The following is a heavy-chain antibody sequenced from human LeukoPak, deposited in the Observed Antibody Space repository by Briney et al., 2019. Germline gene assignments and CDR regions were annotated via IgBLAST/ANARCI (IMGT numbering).Heavy chain of an antibody. Sequence: PGGSLRLSCAASGLTFSSSWMNWVRQAPGKGLEWVANINPARSQKDYVDSVKGRFTISRDNAKNSVFLQMNSLRAEDTAVYYCARYSGSFPGWLDPWGPGTLVTVSS. J-gene: IGHJ5*02. V-gene: IGHV3-7*01. CDR1: GLTFSSSW. D-gene: IGHD5-12*01. CDR3: ARYSGSFPGWLDP. CDR2: INPARSQK.